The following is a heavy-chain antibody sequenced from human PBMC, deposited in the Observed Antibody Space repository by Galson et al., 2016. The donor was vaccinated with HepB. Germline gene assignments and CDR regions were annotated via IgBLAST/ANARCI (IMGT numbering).Heavy chain of an antibody. CDR2: IEGDGTKK. CDR3: ARHGAWNFEY. CDR1: GFTFSTYW. J-gene: IGHJ4*02. D-gene: IGHD4-17*01. V-gene: IGHV3-7*01. Sequence: SLRLSCAASGFTFSTYWMGWVRQAPGKGLEWVANIEGDGTKKFYVDSVKGRFAVSRDNAKNSLYLQMNSLRAEDTAIYYCARHGAWNFEYWGQGTLVTVSS.